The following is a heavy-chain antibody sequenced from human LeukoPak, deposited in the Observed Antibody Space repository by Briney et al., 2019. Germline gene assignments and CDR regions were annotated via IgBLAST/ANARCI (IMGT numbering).Heavy chain of an antibody. CDR3: ARVRSYSGTYPNWFDP. D-gene: IGHD1-26*01. Sequence: PSQTLSLTCTVSGGSISGYYWSWIRQPAGKGLEWIGRIYTSGSTNYNPSLKSRVTMSVDSSKNQFSLKLSSVTAADTAVYYCARVRSYSGTYPNWFDPWGQGTLVTVSS. CDR1: GGSISGYY. V-gene: IGHV4-4*07. J-gene: IGHJ5*02. CDR2: IYTSGST.